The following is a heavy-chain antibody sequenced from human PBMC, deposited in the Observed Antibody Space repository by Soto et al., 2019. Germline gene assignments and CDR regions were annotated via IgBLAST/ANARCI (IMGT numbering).Heavy chain of an antibody. J-gene: IGHJ3*02. Sequence: GSVKVSCKASGYTFTSYDINWVRQATGQGLEWVGWMNPNSGNTGYAHKFKGRGTMTRNTSIRTAYMELSSLRSEDTAVYHCARVQDYYDWACDSWGQGTMVNVS. D-gene: IGHD3-22*01. CDR1: GYTFTSYD. CDR2: MNPNSGNT. CDR3: ARVQDYYDWACDS. V-gene: IGHV1-8*01.